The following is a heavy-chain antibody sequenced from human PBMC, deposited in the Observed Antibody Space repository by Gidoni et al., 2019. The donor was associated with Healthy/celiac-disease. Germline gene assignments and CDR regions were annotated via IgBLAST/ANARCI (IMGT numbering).Heavy chain of an antibody. V-gene: IGHV3-23*01. J-gene: IGHJ4*02. CDR2: ISGSGGST. CDR3: AKDFDQFREYYGSGSYYGNFDY. CDR1: GFTFSSYA. Sequence: EVQLLESGGGLVQPGGSLRLSCAASGFTFSSYAMSWVRQAPGKGLEWVSAISGSGGSTYYADSVKGRFTISRDNSKNTLYLQMNSLRAEDTAVYYCAKDFDQFREYYGSGSYYGNFDYWGQGTLVTVSS. D-gene: IGHD3-10*01.